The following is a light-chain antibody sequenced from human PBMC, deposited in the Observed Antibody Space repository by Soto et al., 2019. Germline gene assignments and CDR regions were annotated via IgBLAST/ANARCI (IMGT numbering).Light chain of an antibody. Sequence: IQLTQSPSSVPASVGCRVTITCRASQDIAIYLAWYQQKQGEAPKXXXYAASTLYGGVPSRFSGSGSGTDGALTITSLQAEDFATYYCQQLRMYPSTFGGGTKVDIK. CDR2: AAS. J-gene: IGKJ4*01. CDR1: QDIAIY. CDR3: QQLRMYPST. V-gene: IGKV1-9*01.